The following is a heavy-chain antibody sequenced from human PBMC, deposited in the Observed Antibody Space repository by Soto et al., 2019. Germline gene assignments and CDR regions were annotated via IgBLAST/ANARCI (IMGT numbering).Heavy chain of an antibody. D-gene: IGHD3-22*01. CDR3: ARRDYYDTSGHYYGDGFDI. Sequence: VESLKISCKGSGDSFINYWIVWVRQMPGKGLEWMGIIYPGDSDTRYSPSFRGQVTISAVQSTSTAYLQWKSLKASDTAMYYCARRDYYDTSGHYYGDGFDIWGQGTMVTVSS. V-gene: IGHV5-51*01. CDR2: IYPGDSDT. CDR1: GDSFINYW. J-gene: IGHJ3*02.